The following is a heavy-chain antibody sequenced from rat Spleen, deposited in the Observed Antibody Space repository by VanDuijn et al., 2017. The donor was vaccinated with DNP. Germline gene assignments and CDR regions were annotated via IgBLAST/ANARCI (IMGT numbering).Heavy chain of an antibody. Sequence: EVQLVESGGGPVQPGRSLKLSCAASGSTFSDYYMAWVRQGPTGGLEWVASISYDGGSTYYRDSVKGRFTISRDNAKSSLYLQMDSLRSEDTATYYCTTTHYFDGWFPFDYWGQGVMVTVSS. CDR3: TTTHYFDGWFPFDY. CDR2: ISYDGGST. D-gene: IGHD1-12*02. V-gene: IGHV5-20*01. CDR1: GSTFSDYY. J-gene: IGHJ2*01.